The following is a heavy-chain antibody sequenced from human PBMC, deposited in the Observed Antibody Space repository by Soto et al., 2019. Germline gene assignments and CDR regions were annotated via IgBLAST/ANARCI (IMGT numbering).Heavy chain of an antibody. D-gene: IGHD2-8*02. CDR2: ISLNGDI. CDR3: ETRQTRTGGPV. CDR1: GGSITSVHW. Sequence: QVQLQESGPGLVESSGTLSLTCAVYGGSITSVHWWPWVRQSPGKGLEWIGEISLNGDINYSPSLPGGVTVSMDVSRNLLSLRLTSVTSADTAVYCCETRQTRTGGPVCGPGTVVTVSS. V-gene: IGHV4-4*01. J-gene: IGHJ4*03.